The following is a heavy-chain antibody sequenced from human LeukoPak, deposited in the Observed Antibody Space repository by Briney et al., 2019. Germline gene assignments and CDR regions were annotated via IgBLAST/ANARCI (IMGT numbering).Heavy chain of an antibody. Sequence: ASVKVSCKASGYTFTSYGISWVRQAPGQGLEWMGGIIPIFGTANYAQKFQGRVTITADESTSTAYMELSSLRSEDTAVYYCARGPRPYYYDSSGYPPLDYWGQGTLVTVSS. CDR1: GYTFTSYG. V-gene: IGHV1-69*13. CDR2: IIPIFGTA. D-gene: IGHD3-22*01. J-gene: IGHJ4*02. CDR3: ARGPRPYYYDSSGYPPLDY.